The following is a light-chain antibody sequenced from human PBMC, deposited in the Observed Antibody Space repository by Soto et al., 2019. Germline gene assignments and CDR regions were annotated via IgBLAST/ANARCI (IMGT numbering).Light chain of an antibody. CDR1: SSDVGGYNY. Sequence: QSALTQPPSASGSPGQSVTISCTGTSSDVGGYNYVSWYQQYPGKAPKLMIYEVNKWPSGVPDRFSGSKSGNTASLTVSGLQAEDEADYYCTSYAGSNNLGVFGGGTKLTVL. CDR2: EVN. V-gene: IGLV2-8*01. CDR3: TSYAGSNNLGV. J-gene: IGLJ3*02.